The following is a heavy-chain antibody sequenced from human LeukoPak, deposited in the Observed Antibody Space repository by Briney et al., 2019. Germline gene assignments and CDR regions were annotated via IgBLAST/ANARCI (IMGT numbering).Heavy chain of an antibody. D-gene: IGHD4-17*01. CDR1: GYSISSGYY. V-gene: IGHV4-38-2*01. J-gene: IGHJ4*02. CDR2: IYHSGST. CDR3: ARKLYGDYRFDY. Sequence: PSETLSLTCAVPGYSISSGYYWGWIRQPPGKGLEWIGSIYHSGSTYYNPSLKSRVTISVDTSKNQFSLKLSSVTAADTAVYYCARKLYGDYRFDYWGQGTLVTVSS.